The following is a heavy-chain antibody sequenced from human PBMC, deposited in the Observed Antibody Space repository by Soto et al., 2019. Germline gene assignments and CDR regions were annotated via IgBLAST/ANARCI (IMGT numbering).Heavy chain of an antibody. CDR3: ARAPGREAGIDY. D-gene: IGHD6-19*01. Sequence: QVQLVESGGGVVQPGRSLRLSCAASGFTFSSYAMHWVRQAPGKGLEWVALISYDGSKKYYADSVKGRFTISRDNSENTLYLQMNSLRGEDTAVYYCARAPGREAGIDYWGQGTLVTVSS. J-gene: IGHJ4*02. V-gene: IGHV3-30-3*01. CDR2: ISYDGSKK. CDR1: GFTFSSYA.